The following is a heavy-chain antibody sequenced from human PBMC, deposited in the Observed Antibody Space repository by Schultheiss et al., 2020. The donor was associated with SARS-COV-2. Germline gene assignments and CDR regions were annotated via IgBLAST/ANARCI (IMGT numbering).Heavy chain of an antibody. D-gene: IGHD2/OR15-2a*01. CDR1: GFTFSDYA. J-gene: IGHJ4*02. Sequence: GESLKISCAASGFTFSDYAMHWVRQAPGKGLEWVAVISFDGNNKYYTDSVKGRFTISRDNAKNSLYLQMNSLRADDTAVYYCARDPSRLYGEGVNYWGQGTLVTVSS. V-gene: IGHV3-30*04. CDR3: ARDPSRLYGEGVNY. CDR2: ISFDGNNK.